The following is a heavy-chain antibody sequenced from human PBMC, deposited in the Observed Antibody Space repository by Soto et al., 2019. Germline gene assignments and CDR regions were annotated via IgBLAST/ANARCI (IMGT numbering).Heavy chain of an antibody. J-gene: IGHJ4*02. CDR1: GGSISSNSYY. V-gene: IGHV4-39*01. D-gene: IGHD3-16*01. CDR3: ARHAAYDSVWGKSDGSDY. CDR2: MNYSGTT. Sequence: QLQLQESGPGLVKPSETLSLACTVSGGSISSNSYYWDWIRQPPGKGLGWVGSMNYSGTTYHNPSLQSRVTISVDTSKNQFSLHLSAVTAADTAVYYCARHAAYDSVWGKSDGSDYWGQGTLVTVSS.